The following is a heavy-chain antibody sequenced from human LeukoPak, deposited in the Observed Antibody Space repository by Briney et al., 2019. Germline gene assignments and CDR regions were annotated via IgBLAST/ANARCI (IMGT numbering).Heavy chain of an antibody. CDR1: GGSISGGNW. J-gene: IGHJ4*02. CDR2: IYHSGST. V-gene: IGHV4-4*02. CDR3: ARGPVLDF. D-gene: IGHD3-3*01. Sequence: TSGTLSLTCAVSGGSISGGNWWNWVRQSQGKGLEWNGDIYHSGSTNYNPSLKSRVTISVDKSKNQFSLRLSSLTAADTAVYYCARGPVLDFWGQGTLVTVSS.